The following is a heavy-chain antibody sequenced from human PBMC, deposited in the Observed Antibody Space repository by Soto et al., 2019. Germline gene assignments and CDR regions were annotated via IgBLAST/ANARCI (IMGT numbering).Heavy chain of an antibody. D-gene: IGHD4-17*01. CDR1: GFTFSSCD. Sequence: GGSLRLSCAASGFTFSSCDMSWVRQAPGKGLEWVSVITVSGRSTYYADSVKGRFTISRDNSKNTLYLQMNSLRAEDTAVYYCAKIVSVTIPQIDYWGQGTLVTVS. CDR3: AKIVSVTIPQIDY. V-gene: IGHV3-23*01. CDR2: ITVSGRST. J-gene: IGHJ4*02.